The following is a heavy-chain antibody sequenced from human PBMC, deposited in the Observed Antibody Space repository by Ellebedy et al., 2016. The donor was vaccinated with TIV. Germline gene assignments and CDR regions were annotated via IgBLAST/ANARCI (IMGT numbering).Heavy chain of an antibody. J-gene: IGHJ4*02. Sequence: MPSETLSLTCTVSGGSISSYYWTWIRQPPGKGLEWIGEINHSGSTNYNPSLKSRVTISVDTSKNQFSLKLSSVTAADTAVYYCARGGQLARGYFFDYWGQGTLVTVSS. CDR2: INHSGST. CDR1: GGSISSYY. V-gene: IGHV4-34*01. CDR3: ARGGQLARGYFFDY. D-gene: IGHD6-6*01.